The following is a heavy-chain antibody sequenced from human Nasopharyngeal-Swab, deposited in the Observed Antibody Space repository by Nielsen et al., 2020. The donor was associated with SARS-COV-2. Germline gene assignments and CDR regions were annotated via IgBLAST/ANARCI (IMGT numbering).Heavy chain of an antibody. CDR3: TGTPVIAARPDYYYGMDV. CDR2: IRSKAYGGTT. J-gene: IGHJ6*02. D-gene: IGHD6-6*01. CDR1: GFTFGDYA. V-gene: IGHV3-49*03. Sequence: GESLKISCTASGFTFGDYAMSWFRQAPGKGLEWVGFIRSKAYGGTTEYAASVKGRFTISRDDSKSIAYVQMNSLKTEDTAVYYCTGTPVIAARPDYYYGMDVWGQGTTVTVSS.